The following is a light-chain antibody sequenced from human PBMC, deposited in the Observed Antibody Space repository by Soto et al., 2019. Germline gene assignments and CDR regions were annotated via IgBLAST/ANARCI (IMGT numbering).Light chain of an antibody. CDR2: GAS. CDR3: QQSSASPLT. V-gene: IGKV3-20*01. Sequence: EIVLTQSPGTLSLSPGERATLSCRASQSVRSSHLAWYQHKPGQAPRLLIYGASSGATGIPDRFSGSGSGTDFTLTISRLEPEDFAVYYCQQSSASPLTFGGGTKVEFK. CDR1: QSVRSSH. J-gene: IGKJ4*01.